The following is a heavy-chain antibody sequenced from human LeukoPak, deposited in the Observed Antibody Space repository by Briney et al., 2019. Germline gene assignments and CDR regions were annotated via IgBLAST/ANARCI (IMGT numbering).Heavy chain of an antibody. CDR1: GGSISSSSYY. D-gene: IGHD3-10*01. CDR2: IYYSGST. Sequence: MTSETLSLTCTVSGGSISSSSYYWGWIRQPPGKGLEWIGSIYYSGSTYYNPSLKSRVTISVDTSKNQFSLKLSSVTAADTAVYYCARDYRDYGSGSPYFDYWGQGTLVTVSS. CDR3: ARDYRDYGSGSPYFDY. V-gene: IGHV4-39*07. J-gene: IGHJ4*02.